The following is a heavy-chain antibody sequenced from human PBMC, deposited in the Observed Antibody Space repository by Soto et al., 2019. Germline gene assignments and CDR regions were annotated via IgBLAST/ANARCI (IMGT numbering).Heavy chain of an antibody. CDR2: IYYSGST. D-gene: IGHD3-10*01. CDR1: GGSISSGGYY. Sequence: QVQLQESGPGLVKPSQTLSLTCTVSGGSISSGGYYWSWIRQHPGKGLEWIGYIYYSGSTYYNPSLKSRVTISVDTSKNQFSLKLSSVTAADTAVYYCARGDKLYYYGSGSYCWFDPWGQGTLVTVSS. J-gene: IGHJ5*02. V-gene: IGHV4-31*03. CDR3: ARGDKLYYYGSGSYCWFDP.